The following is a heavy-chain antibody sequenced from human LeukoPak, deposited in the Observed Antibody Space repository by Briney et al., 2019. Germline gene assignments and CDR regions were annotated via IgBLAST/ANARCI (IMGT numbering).Heavy chain of an antibody. CDR2: ITGDSTYI. J-gene: IGHJ4*02. D-gene: IGHD5-18*01. CDR3: ARDCESGYSYGLC. CDR1: GFSFRTYS. Sequence: GSLRLSCAVSGFSFRTYSTNWVRQAPGKGLEWVSTITGDSTYIRYADSVRGRFTISRDNAKSSLYLRMNSLRVEDTAVYYCARDCESGYSYGLCWGQGTLVTVSS. V-gene: IGHV3-21*01.